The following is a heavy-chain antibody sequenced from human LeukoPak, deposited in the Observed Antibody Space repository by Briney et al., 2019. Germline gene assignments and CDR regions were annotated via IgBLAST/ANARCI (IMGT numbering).Heavy chain of an antibody. D-gene: IGHD2-8*01. CDR2: IIHSGST. V-gene: IGHV4-34*01. CDR3: ARGILVTVYAAFDY. Sequence: SETLSITCGVYGGSFSGYYWTWIRQSPGMGLEWIGEIIHSGSTNYNPSLTSRVTISVDTSKNQFSLELSSVTAADTAVYYCARGILVTVYAAFDYWGQGTLVTVSS. J-gene: IGHJ4*02. CDR1: GGSFSGYY.